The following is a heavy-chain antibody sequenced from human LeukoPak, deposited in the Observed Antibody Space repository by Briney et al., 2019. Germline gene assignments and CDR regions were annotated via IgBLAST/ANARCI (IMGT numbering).Heavy chain of an antibody. Sequence: GASVKVSCKASGYTFTLYDINWVRQAPGQGLEWMGWMNPNSGNTGYAQKFQGRVTMTRNTSISTAYMELNSLRSEDTAVYYCTREDYYGSGSFSNWFDPWGQGTLVTVSS. CDR3: TREDYYGSGSFSNWFDP. V-gene: IGHV1-8*01. CDR1: GYTFTLYD. J-gene: IGHJ5*02. D-gene: IGHD3-10*01. CDR2: MNPNSGNT.